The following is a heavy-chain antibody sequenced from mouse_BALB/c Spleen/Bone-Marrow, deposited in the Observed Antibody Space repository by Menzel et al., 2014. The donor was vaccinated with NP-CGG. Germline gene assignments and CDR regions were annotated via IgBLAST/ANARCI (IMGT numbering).Heavy chain of an antibody. V-gene: IGHV5-6-5*01. CDR2: ISSGGST. CDR3: AREGDGYDPAWFAY. Sequence: DVMLVESGGGLVKPGGSLKLSCAASGFTFSSYAMSWVRQTPEKRLEWVASISSGGSTYYPDSVNGRFTIYRDNARNILYLQMCSMRSEDTAMYYCAREGDGYDPAWFAYWGQGTLVTVSA. J-gene: IGHJ3*01. CDR1: GFTFSSYA. D-gene: IGHD2-2*01.